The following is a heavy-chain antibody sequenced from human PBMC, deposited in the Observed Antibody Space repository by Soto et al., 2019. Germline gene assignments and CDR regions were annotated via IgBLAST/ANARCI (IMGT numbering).Heavy chain of an antibody. CDR3: ASPYYDILTRYYPGYAFDI. D-gene: IGHD3-9*01. J-gene: IGHJ3*02. V-gene: IGHV1-3*01. Sequence: QVQLVQSGAEVKKPGASVKVSCKASGYTFTSYAMHWVRQAPGQRLEWMGWINAGNGNTKYSQKFQGRVTITRDTSASTAYMELSSLRSEDTAVYYCASPYYDILTRYYPGYAFDIWGQGTMVTVSS. CDR2: INAGNGNT. CDR1: GYTFTSYA.